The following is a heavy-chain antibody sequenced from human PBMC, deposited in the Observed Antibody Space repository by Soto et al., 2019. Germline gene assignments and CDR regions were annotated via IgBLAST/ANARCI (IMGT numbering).Heavy chain of an antibody. CDR2: IKNKANSYAT. J-gene: IGHJ4*02. V-gene: IGHV3-73*01. CDR1: GFSFSGST. Sequence: GGSLRLSCAASGFSFSGSTIHWVRQASGKGLEWVGRIKNKANSYATAYAASVKGRFTISRDDSKNTAYLQMNSLKTEDTAVYYCTRHSVDIAATIDWGQGNLVTVSS. CDR3: TRHSVDIAATID. D-gene: IGHD5-12*01.